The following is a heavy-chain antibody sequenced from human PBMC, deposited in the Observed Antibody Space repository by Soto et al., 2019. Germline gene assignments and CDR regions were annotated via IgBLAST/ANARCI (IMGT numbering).Heavy chain of an antibody. CDR2: ISSTTNYI. Sequence: LRLSCAASGFTFRDHSMNWVRQAPGKGLEWVSSISSTTNYIYYGDSMKGRFTISRDNAKNSLYLKMNSLRAEDTAVYYCARESEDLTSNFDYWGQGTLVTVSS. V-gene: IGHV3-21*06. CDR1: GFTFRDHS. J-gene: IGHJ4*02. CDR3: ARESEDLTSNFDY.